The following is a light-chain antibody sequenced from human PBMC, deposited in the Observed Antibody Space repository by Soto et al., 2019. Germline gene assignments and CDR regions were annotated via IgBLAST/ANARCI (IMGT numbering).Light chain of an antibody. CDR2: DAS. CDR3: QLYNSYYSGVFI. Sequence: DIQMTQSPSTLSASVGDRVSITCRASNSIRTWLAWYQQKPGKAPKLLIYDASSLESGVPSRFSGSGSGTEFTLTISSLQPDDFATYYCQLYNSYYSGVFIFGAGTKVDIK. J-gene: IGKJ3*01. V-gene: IGKV1-5*01. CDR1: NSIRTW.